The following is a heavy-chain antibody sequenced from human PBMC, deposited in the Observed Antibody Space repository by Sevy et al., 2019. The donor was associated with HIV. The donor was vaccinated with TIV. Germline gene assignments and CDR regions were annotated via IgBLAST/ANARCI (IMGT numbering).Heavy chain of an antibody. CDR1: GFTFSSYE. V-gene: IGHV3-48*03. Sequence: GGSLRLSCAASGFTFSSYEMNWVRQAPGKGLEWVSYISSSGSTIYYADSVKGRFTISRDNAKNSLYLQMNSLRAEDTAVYYCARERRGYSYGYGGNSFDPWGQGTLVTVSS. D-gene: IGHD5-18*01. J-gene: IGHJ5*02. CDR2: ISSSGSTI. CDR3: ARERRGYSYGYGGNSFDP.